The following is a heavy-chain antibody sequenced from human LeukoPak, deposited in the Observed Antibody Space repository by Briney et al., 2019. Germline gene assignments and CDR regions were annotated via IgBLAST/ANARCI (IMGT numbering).Heavy chain of an antibody. Sequence: GGSLRLSCAASGFTFSSYSTNWVRQAPGKGLEWVSSISTSSSYIYYADSVKGRFTISRDNAKNSLCLQMNSLRVEDTAVYYCARAPSRSEQFDPWGQGTLVTVSS. CDR1: GFTFSSYS. J-gene: IGHJ5*02. V-gene: IGHV3-21*01. D-gene: IGHD3-3*01. CDR3: ARAPSRSEQFDP. CDR2: ISTSSSYI.